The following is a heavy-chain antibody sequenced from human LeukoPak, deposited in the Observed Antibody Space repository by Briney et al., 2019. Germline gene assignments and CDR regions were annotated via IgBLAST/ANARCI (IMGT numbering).Heavy chain of an antibody. CDR2: IYYSGST. CDR1: GGSISSSSYY. J-gene: IGHJ4*02. V-gene: IGHV4-39*07. D-gene: IGHD5-24*01. CDR3: ARVEMATISFDY. Sequence: SETLSLTCTVSGGSISSSSYYWGWIRQPPGKGLEWIGSIYYSGSTYYNPSLKSRVTISVDTSKNQFSLKLSSVTAADTAVYYCARVEMATISFDYWGQGTLVTVSS.